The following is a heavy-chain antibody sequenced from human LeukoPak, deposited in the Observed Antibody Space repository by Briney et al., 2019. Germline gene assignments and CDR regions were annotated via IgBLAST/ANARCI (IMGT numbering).Heavy chain of an antibody. CDR3: ARVYSGNYCDY. D-gene: IGHD1-26*01. CDR1: GGSINSHY. CDR2: IYYSGST. V-gene: IGHV4-59*11. Sequence: SETLSLTCTVSGGSINSHYWSWIRQPPGKGLEWIGHIYYSGSTNYDPSLKSRVTISVDTSKNQFSLKVSSVTAADTAVYYCARVYSGNYCDYWGQGTLVTVSS. J-gene: IGHJ4*02.